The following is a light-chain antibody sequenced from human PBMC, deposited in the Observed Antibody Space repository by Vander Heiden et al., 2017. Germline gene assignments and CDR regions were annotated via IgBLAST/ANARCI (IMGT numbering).Light chain of an antibody. CDR2: DDS. V-gene: IGLV3-21*02. CDR1: TVGGIS. CDR3: QVWDSNSDHPI. J-gene: IGLJ1*01. Sequence: SYVPTQPPSMSVAPGQMARVTCWGVTVGGISVHWYQEKTGHAPVLVVYDDSDRPSVIPERNSGSKCGNTATLIISRVEAGDEADYYCQVWDSNSDHPIFGTGTKVTVL.